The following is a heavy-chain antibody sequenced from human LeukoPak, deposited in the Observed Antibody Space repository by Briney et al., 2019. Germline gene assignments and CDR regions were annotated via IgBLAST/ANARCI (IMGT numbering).Heavy chain of an antibody. V-gene: IGHV3-23*01. CDR1: GFTFSSYS. J-gene: IGHJ4*02. D-gene: IGHD1-26*01. CDR3: ANENAIVGAPTAY. CDR2: ISGSGGST. Sequence: GGSLRLSCAASGFTFSSYSMNWVRQAPGKGLEWVSAISGSGGSTYYADSVKGRFTISRDNSKNTLYLQMNSLRAEDTAVYYCANENAIVGAPTAYWGQGTLVTVSS.